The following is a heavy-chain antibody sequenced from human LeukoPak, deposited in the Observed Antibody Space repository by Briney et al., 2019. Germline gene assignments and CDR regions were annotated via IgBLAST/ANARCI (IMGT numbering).Heavy chain of an antibody. CDR1: GFTFSSYW. CDR2: IKQDGSEK. V-gene: IGHV3-7*01. CDR3: ASFEDYFDY. D-gene: IGHD3-9*01. J-gene: IGHJ4*02. Sequence: GGSLGLSCAAPGFTFSSYWMTWVRQAPGKGLEWVANIKQDGSEKYYVDSVKGRFTISRDNAKNSLYLQMNSLRAEDTAVYYCASFEDYFDYWGQGTLVTVSS.